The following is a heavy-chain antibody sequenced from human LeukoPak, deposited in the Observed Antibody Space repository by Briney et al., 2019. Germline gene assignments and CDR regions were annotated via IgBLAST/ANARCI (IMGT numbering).Heavy chain of an antibody. D-gene: IGHD2-15*01. J-gene: IGHJ4*02. CDR2: LHSGGGT. CDR3: AREYCSGGSCYRRQYYFDY. CDR1: GFTFSSYS. V-gene: IGHV3-53*01. Sequence: PGGSLRLSCAASGFTFSSYSMNWVRQAPGKGLEWVSILHSGGGTDYADSVKGRFTISRDNSKNTLYLGMNSLRVEDTDVYYCAREYCSGGSCYRRQYYFDYWGQGTLVTVSS.